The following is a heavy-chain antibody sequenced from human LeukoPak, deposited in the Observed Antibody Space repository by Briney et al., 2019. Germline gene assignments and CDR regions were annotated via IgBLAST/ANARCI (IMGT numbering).Heavy chain of an antibody. CDR3: ATERAGTSGYIVFDY. V-gene: IGHV3-74*01. CDR1: GFTFSSYW. CDR2: ITNDGSKT. D-gene: IGHD5-12*01. J-gene: IGHJ4*02. Sequence: GGSLRLSCAASGFTFSSYWMHWVRQAPGKGLGWVSRITNDGSKTTYTDSVKGRFTISRDNAKNMLYLQMNSLRAEDTVVYYCATERAGTSGYIVFDYWGQGTLVTVSS.